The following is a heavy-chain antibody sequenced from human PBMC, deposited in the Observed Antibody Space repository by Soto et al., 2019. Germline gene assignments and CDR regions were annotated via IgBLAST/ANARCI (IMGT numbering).Heavy chain of an antibody. Sequence: GKRLEWIGYIDYYGSTNYNPYLKSRVTISVDTSKKQFSLNLGSVTAADTAIYYCARNLDRPSGFDIWVNGTIVIGSS. V-gene: IGHV4-59*01. J-gene: IGHJ3*02. CDR3: ARNLDRPSGFDI. CDR2: IDYYGST. D-gene: IGHD1-26*01.